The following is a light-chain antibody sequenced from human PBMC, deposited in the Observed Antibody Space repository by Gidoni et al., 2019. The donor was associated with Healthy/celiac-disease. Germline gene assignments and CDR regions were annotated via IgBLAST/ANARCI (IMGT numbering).Light chain of an antibody. CDR2: SHN. CDR1: SSNIGSNT. V-gene: IGLV1-44*01. Sequence: QSVLTQPPSASAPPGQRVTISCSGSSSNIGSNTVNWYQKLPGTAPKLLIYSHNQRPSGVPDRFSGSKSGTSASLAISGLQSEDEADYYCAAWDDSLNGWVFGGGTKLTVL. J-gene: IGLJ3*02. CDR3: AAWDDSLNGWV.